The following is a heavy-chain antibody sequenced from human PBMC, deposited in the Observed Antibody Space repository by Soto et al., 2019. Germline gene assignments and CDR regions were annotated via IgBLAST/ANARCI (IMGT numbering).Heavy chain of an antibody. Sequence: QVQLVQSGAEVKKPGASVKVSCKASGYTFTSYYMHWVRQAPGQGLEWMGIINPSGGSTSYAQKFQGRVTMTRDPSTSTVYMELSSLRSEDTAVYYWAPGSYPYYCDYWGQGTLVTVSS. V-gene: IGHV1-46*01. CDR2: INPSGGST. J-gene: IGHJ4*02. D-gene: IGHD1-26*01. CDR3: APGSYPYYCDY. CDR1: GYTFTSYY.